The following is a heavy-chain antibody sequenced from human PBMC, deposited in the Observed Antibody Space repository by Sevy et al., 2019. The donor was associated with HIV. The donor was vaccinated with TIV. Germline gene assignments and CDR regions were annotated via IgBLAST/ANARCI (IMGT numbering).Heavy chain of an antibody. CDR2: IIPIFGTT. CDR3: ALPAQVTMKVAGGFFEY. D-gene: IGHD3-22*01. V-gene: IGHV1-69*13. CDR1: GGTFSRYP. J-gene: IGHJ4*02. Sequence: ASVKVSCKASGGTFSRYPFSWVRQAPGQGLEWMGGIIPIFGTTNYAQKFQGRVTITADESTSTAYMELSSLRSEDTAVYYCALPAQVTMKVAGGFFEYWGKGTLVTVSS.